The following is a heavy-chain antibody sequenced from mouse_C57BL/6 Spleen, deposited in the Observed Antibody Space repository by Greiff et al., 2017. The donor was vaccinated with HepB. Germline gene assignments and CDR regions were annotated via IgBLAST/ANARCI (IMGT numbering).Heavy chain of an antibody. J-gene: IGHJ3*01. V-gene: IGHV5-12*01. CDR2: ISNGGGST. D-gene: IGHD3-2*02. CDR3: ARPDSSAWFAY. Sequence: EVKLMESGGGLVQPGGSLKLSCAASGFTFSDYYMYWVRQTPEKRLEWVAYISNGGGSTYYPDTVKGRFTISRDNAKNTLYLQMSRLKSEDTAMYYCARPDSSAWFAYWGQGTLVTVSA. CDR1: GFTFSDYY.